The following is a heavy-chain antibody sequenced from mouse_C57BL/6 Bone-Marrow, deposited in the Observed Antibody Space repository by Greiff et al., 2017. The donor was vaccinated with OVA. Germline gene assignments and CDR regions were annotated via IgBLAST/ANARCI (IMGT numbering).Heavy chain of an antibody. V-gene: IGHV1-82*01. J-gene: IGHJ1*03. CDR2: IYPGDGDT. D-gene: IGHD2-4*01. Sequence: QVQLQQSGPELVKPGASVKISCKASGYAFSSSWMNWVKQRPGKGLEWIGRIYPGDGDTNYNGKFKGKATLTADKSSSTAYLQLSSLTSEDSAVYFCAKGIYYDSDWYFDVWGTGTTVTVAS. CDR3: AKGIYYDSDWYFDV. CDR1: GYAFSSSW.